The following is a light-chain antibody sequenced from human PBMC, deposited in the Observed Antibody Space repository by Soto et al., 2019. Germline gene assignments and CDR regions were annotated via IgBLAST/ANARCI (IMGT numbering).Light chain of an antibody. V-gene: IGKV1-5*01. CDR1: QSISRY. CDR2: DAS. Sequence: DIQMTQSPSTLSASVGDRVTITCRASQSISRYLAWYQKKPGEAPKLLIYDASSLQSGVSSRFSASGSGTEFSLLISSLQPADLATYYCQHYNSLSSFGGGTKVEIK. CDR3: QHYNSLSS. J-gene: IGKJ3*01.